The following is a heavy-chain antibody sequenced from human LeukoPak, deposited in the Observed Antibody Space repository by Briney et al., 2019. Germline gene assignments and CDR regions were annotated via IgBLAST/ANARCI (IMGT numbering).Heavy chain of an antibody. D-gene: IGHD6-6*01. V-gene: IGHV1-69-2*01. CDR1: GYTFTDYY. Sequence: ASVKVSCKVSGYTFTDYYMHWVQRAPGKGLEWMGLVDPEDGETIYAEKFQGRVTITADTSTDTAYMELSSLRSEDTAVYYCATAYSSSSDFDYWGQGTLVTVSS. CDR2: VDPEDGET. CDR3: ATAYSSSSDFDY. J-gene: IGHJ4*02.